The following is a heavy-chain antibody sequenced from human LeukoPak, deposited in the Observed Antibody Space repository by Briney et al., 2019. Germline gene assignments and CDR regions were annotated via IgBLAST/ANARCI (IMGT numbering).Heavy chain of an antibody. Sequence: GSLRLSCAASGFTFSDYYMSWIRQPPGKGLEWIGEINHSGSTNYNPSLKSRVTISVDTSKNQFSLKLSSVTAANTAVYYCARVFPVLRFLEWLPSDYFDYWGQGTLVTVSS. D-gene: IGHD3-3*01. J-gene: IGHJ4*02. V-gene: IGHV4-34*01. CDR1: GFTFSDYY. CDR3: ARVFPVLRFLEWLPSDYFDY. CDR2: INHSGST.